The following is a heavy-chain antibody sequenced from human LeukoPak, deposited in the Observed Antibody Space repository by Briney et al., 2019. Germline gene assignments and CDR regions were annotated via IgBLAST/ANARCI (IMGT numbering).Heavy chain of an antibody. CDR2: ISYDGSNK. J-gene: IGHJ4*02. V-gene: IGHV3-30-3*01. CDR1: GFTFSSYA. Sequence: GRSLRLSCAASGFTFSSYAMHWVRQAPGKGLEWVAVISYDGSNKYYADSVKGRFTISRDNSKNTLYLQMNSLRAEDTAVYYCAREISSSFNSGFDYWGQGTLVTVSS. D-gene: IGHD6-13*01. CDR3: AREISSSFNSGFDY.